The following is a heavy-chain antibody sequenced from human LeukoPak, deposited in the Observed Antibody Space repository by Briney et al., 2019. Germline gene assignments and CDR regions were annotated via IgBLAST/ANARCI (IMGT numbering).Heavy chain of an antibody. CDR2: ISDGGGYT. V-gene: IGHV3-23*01. J-gene: IGHJ6*03. CDR1: GFTFSNYG. CDR3: AKHRYYYYMDV. Sequence: GGSLRLSCAASGFTFSNYGMTWVRQAPGKELEWVSTISDGGGYTFFADSVKGRFTISRDNSKNTLFLQMNSLRADDTAVYYCAKHRYYYYMDVWGKGTTVTVSS.